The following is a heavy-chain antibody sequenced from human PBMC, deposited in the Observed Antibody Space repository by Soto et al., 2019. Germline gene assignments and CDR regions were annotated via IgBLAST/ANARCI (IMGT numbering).Heavy chain of an antibody. CDR1: GFTFSSYW. D-gene: IGHD3-22*01. CDR2: IRQDGNEK. CDR3: AREYLGTMIPFEP. J-gene: IGHJ5*02. Sequence: PGGSLRLSCAASGFTFSSYWMSWVRQAPGKGLEWVATIRQDGNEKYYVDSVKGRFTISRDNTKNSLFLQMNNLRAEDTAVYNCAREYLGTMIPFEPWGQGTLVTVS. V-gene: IGHV3-7*01.